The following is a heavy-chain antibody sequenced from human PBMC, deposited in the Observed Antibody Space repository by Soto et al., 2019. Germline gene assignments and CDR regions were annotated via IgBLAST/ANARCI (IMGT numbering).Heavy chain of an antibody. J-gene: IGHJ5*02. CDR1: GYTFTSYG. D-gene: IGHD3-3*01. CDR2: ISAYNGNT. V-gene: IGHV1-18*01. Sequence: ASVKVSCKASGYTFTSYGISWVRQAPGQGLEWMGWISAYNGNTNYAQKLQGRVTMTTDTSTSTAYMELRSLRSDDTAAYYCAREGFATIFGVVKAPFDPWRHATLVTVSS. CDR3: AREGFATIFGVVKAPFDP.